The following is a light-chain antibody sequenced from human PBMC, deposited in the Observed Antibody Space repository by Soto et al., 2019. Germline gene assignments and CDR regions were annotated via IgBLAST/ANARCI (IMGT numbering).Light chain of an antibody. CDR2: AAS. Sequence: DIQMTQSPSSLSASVGDRVTITCRASQGISNYVAWYQQKPGKVPKLLIYAASTLQSGVPSRFSGSGSGTDFTLTISSLQPEDVTNYYSHKYNSAPMTFGQGTKVEIK. J-gene: IGKJ1*01. CDR1: QGISNY. V-gene: IGKV1-27*01. CDR3: HKYNSAPMT.